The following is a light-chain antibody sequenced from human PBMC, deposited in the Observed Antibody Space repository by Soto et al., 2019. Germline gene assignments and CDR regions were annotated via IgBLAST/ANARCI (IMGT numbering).Light chain of an antibody. CDR1: QSFLCSANNMTY. CDR2: WAS. Sequence: QISVALAVFLGERATINCKSSQSFLCSANNMTYLAWYQKGLGQPPKWRFYWASTRESGVPDRCSGRGFGAYLSLAVSILQAEDVAVYYSQLYCSPPHTFAEGTKVDI. CDR3: QLYCSPPHT. J-gene: IGKJ4*01. V-gene: IGKV4-1*01.